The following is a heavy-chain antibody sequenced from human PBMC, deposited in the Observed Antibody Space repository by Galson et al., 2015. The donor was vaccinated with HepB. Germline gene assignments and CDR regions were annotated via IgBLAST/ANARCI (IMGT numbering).Heavy chain of an antibody. CDR2: IIPIFGTA. J-gene: IGHJ5*02. CDR1: GGTFSSYA. D-gene: IGHD2-2*02. CDR3: ARERVPAAIHNWFDP. Sequence: SVKVSCKASGGTFSSYAISWVRQAPGQGLEWMGGIIPIFGTANYAQKFQGRVTITADESTSTAYMELSSLRSEDTAVYYCARERVPAAIHNWFDPWGQGTLVTVSS. V-gene: IGHV1-69*13.